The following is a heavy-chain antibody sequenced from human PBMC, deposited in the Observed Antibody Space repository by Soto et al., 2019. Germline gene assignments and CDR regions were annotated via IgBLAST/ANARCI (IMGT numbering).Heavy chain of an antibody. CDR1: GFTFSNAW. Sequence: GGSLRLSCAASGFTFSNAWINWVRQAPGKGLEWVGRIKSKTDGGTTDYAEPVKGRFAISRDDSNNMVYLQMNSLKIEDTAVYFFTTDSYSTIIIVRFDYWGHGTLVTVSS. D-gene: IGHD3-22*01. CDR3: TTDSYSTIIIVRFDY. V-gene: IGHV3-15*07. CDR2: IKSKTDGGTT. J-gene: IGHJ4*01.